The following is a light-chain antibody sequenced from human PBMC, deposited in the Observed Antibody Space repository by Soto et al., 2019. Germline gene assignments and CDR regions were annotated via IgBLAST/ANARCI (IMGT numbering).Light chain of an antibody. CDR3: QQYHNWWT. J-gene: IGKJ1*01. CDR2: GAS. V-gene: IGKV3-15*01. CDR1: QSVSNN. Sequence: EIVLTKSPGTLSLSPGERATLSCRASQSVSNNYLVWYQQKPGQAPRLLIYGASTRVTGIPARFSGSGSGTEFTLTISSLQSEDFAVYYCQQYHNWWTFGQGTKVDIK.